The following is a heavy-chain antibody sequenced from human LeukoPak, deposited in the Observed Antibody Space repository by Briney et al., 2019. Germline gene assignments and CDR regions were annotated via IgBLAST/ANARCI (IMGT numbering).Heavy chain of an antibody. V-gene: IGHV7-4-1*02. CDR2: INTNTGNP. CDR3: ASGPSYSGSNEYFDS. Sequence: ASVTVSCTASGYTFSSYTMNWVRQAPGQGLEWMGWINTNTGNPTYAQDYTGRFVFSLDTSVSTTYLQISRLKAEDTAVYYCASGPSYSGSNEYFDSWGQGTLVTVSS. CDR1: GYTFSSYT. D-gene: IGHD1-26*01. J-gene: IGHJ4*02.